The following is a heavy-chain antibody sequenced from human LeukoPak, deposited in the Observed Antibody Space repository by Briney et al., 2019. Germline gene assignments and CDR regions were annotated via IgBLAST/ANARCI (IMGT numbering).Heavy chain of an antibody. CDR2: INHSGGT. CDR1: HGSFSGYY. Sequence: MPAEPLSLTCAVYHGSFSGYYWSWIRQPPGKGLEWIGEINHSGGTNYNPSLQSRVTISVDKSKNQFSLKLSSVTAADTAVYYCARGPRVVVPAAKAGSFYYMDVWGKGITVTVSS. J-gene: IGHJ6*03. D-gene: IGHD2-2*01. V-gene: IGHV4-34*01. CDR3: ARGPRVVVPAAKAGSFYYMDV.